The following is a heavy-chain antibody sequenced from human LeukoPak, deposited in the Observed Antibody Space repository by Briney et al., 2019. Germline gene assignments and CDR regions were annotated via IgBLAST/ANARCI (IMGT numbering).Heavy chain of an antibody. CDR2: VIPIFNSA. CDR1: GGTFSSLA. V-gene: IGHV1-69*06. CDR3: ASPTGFDVLDL. Sequence: SVRVSYKAFGGTFSSLAFSWVRQAPRQGLEWMGRVIPIFNSAKYAPRFQDRVTITADTSTSTAYMALGSLRSEDTAVYYCASPTGFDVLDLWGQGTMVTVSS. J-gene: IGHJ3*01. D-gene: IGHD4-11*01.